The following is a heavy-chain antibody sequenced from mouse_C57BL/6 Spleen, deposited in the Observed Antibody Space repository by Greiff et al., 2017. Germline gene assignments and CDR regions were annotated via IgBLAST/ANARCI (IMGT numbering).Heavy chain of an antibody. CDR3: ARPGFYDGSSWFAY. CDR1: GFTFSDYY. CDR2: ISNGGGST. Sequence: EVQLVESGGGLVQPGGSLKLSCAASGFTFSDYYMYWVRQTPEKRLEWVAYISNGGGSTYYPDTVKGRFTISRDNAKNTLYLQMSRLKSEDTAMYYCARPGFYDGSSWFAYWGQGTLVTVSA. D-gene: IGHD2-3*01. V-gene: IGHV5-12*01. J-gene: IGHJ3*01.